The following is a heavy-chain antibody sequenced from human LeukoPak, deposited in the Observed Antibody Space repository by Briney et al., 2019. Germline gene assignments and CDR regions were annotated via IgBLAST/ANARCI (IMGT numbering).Heavy chain of an antibody. CDR2: ITDSGGRA. CDR3: AKSLEARWVADY. V-gene: IGHV3-23*01. J-gene: IGHJ4*02. CDR1: GFTFSNYA. Sequence: PGGSLKLSCAASGFTFSNYAMNWVRQAPGKGLEWVSGITDSGGRAYYADSVKGRFTVSRDNSENTLYLQMKTLRAEDTAIYFWAKSLEARWVADYWGQGALVTVSS. D-gene: IGHD2-15*01.